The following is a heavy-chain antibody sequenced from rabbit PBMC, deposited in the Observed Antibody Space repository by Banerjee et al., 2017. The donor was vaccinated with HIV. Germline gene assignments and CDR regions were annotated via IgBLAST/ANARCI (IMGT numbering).Heavy chain of an antibody. J-gene: IGHJ4*01. D-gene: IGHD1-1*01. CDR2: INAATAKA. CDR1: GFSFSDRDV. CDR3: ARDLAGAIGWNFYL. V-gene: IGHV1S45*01. Sequence: SGRGLVRPEGSLTLTCKASGFSFSDRDVMCWVRQAPGKGLEWIACINAATAKAVYANWVNGRFTISRTSSTTVTLQLTSLAAADTATYFCARDLAGAIGWNFYLWGQGTLVTVS.